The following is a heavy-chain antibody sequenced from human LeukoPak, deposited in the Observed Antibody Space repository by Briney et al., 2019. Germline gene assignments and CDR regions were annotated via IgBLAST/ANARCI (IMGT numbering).Heavy chain of an antibody. V-gene: IGHV4-28*01. CDR3: ARGSYSSSWYSPTFDY. CDR2: IYYSGST. D-gene: IGHD6-13*01. Sequence: SDTLSLTCAVSGYSISSSKWWGWVRQPPGKGLEWIGYIYYSGSTDYNPSLKSRVTMSVDTSKNQFSLKLSSVTAVDTAVYYCARGSYSSSWYSPTFDYWGQGTLVTVSS. J-gene: IGHJ4*02. CDR1: GYSISSSKW.